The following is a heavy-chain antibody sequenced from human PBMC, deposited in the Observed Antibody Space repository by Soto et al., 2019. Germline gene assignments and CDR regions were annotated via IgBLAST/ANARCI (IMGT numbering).Heavy chain of an antibody. V-gene: IGHV3-30*03. CDR3: AREPTVTTVGYFQH. J-gene: IGHJ1*01. D-gene: IGHD4-17*01. Sequence: GGSLRLSCAASGFTFSSYGMHWVRQAPGKGLEWVAVISYDGSNKYYADSVKGRFTISRDNSKNTLYLQMNSLRAEDTAVYYCAREPTVTTVGYFQHWGQGTLVTVSS. CDR2: ISYDGSNK. CDR1: GFTFSSYG.